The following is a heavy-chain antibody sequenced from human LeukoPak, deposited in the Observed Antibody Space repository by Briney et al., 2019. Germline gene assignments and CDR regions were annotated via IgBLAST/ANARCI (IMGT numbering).Heavy chain of an antibody. J-gene: IGHJ4*02. CDR1: GGSISSGGYY. CDR2: IYYSGST. Sequence: SQTLSLTCTVSGGSISSGGYYWSWIRQHPGRGLEWLGYIYYSGSTYYNPSLKSRVTISVDTSKNQFSLKLSSVTAADTAVYYCARVATVTTYYFDYWGQGTLVTVSS. V-gene: IGHV4-31*03. D-gene: IGHD4-17*01. CDR3: ARVATVTTYYFDY.